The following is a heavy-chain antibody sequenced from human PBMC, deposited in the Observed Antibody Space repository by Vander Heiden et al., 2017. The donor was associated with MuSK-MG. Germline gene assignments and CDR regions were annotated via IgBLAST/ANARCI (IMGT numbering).Heavy chain of an antibody. Sequence: QVQLQESGPGLVKPSETLSLTCAVSGYSISSGYYWGWIRQPPGKGQEWIGSIYHSGSTYYNPSLKSRVTISVDTSKNQFSLKLSSVTAADTAVYYCARRIQFGPYFDYWGQGTLVTASS. CDR3: ARRIQFGPYFDY. J-gene: IGHJ4*02. CDR1: GYSISSGYY. D-gene: IGHD3-16*01. V-gene: IGHV4-38-2*01. CDR2: IYHSGST.